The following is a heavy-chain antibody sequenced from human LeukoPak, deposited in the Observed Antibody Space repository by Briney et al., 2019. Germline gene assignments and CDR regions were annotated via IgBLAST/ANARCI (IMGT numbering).Heavy chain of an antibody. V-gene: IGHV1-18*01. J-gene: IGHJ4*02. CDR2: ISVYNGNT. CDR1: GYTFTSYG. Sequence: ASVKVSCKASGYTFTSYGISWVRQAPGQGLEWMGWISVYNGNTNYAQKLQGRVTMTTDTSTSTAYMELRSLRSDDTAVYYCARDSGYSSSWYATDYWGQGTLVTVSS. CDR3: ARDSGYSSSWYATDY. D-gene: IGHD6-13*01.